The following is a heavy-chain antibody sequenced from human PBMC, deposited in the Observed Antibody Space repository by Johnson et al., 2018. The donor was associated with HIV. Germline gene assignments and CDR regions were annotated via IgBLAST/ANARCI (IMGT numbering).Heavy chain of an antibody. J-gene: IGHJ3*02. V-gene: IGHV3-30*04. CDR1: GFTFSSYA. CDR3: ASEVYRDAFDI. CDR2: ISYDGSNK. Sequence: VQLVESGGGVVQPGRSLRLSCAASGFTFSSYAMHWVRQAPGKGLEWVAIISYDGSNKYYADSVKGRFTISRDNSKNTLSLQMDSLRAEDTAVYYCASEVYRDAFDIWG. D-gene: IGHD5-12*01.